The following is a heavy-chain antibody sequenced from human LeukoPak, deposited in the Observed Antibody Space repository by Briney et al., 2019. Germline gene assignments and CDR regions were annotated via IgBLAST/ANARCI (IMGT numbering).Heavy chain of an antibody. Sequence: GGSLTLFCAASRYTFSNYWMHWVPQAPGKGRVWVSCSETDGSTTRYADCVKGRFTIPRDNAENTLYLQMDSLRAEDTALYYCARTRGNAFDIWGQGTVVTVSS. CDR3: ARTRGNAFDI. CDR2: SETDGSTT. CDR1: RYTFSNYW. J-gene: IGHJ3*02. D-gene: IGHD3-10*01. V-gene: IGHV3-74*01.